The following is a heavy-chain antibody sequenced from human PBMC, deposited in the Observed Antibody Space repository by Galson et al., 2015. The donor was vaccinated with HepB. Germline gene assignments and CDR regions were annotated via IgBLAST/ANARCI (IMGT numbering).Heavy chain of an antibody. CDR2: MNPNRGNT. V-gene: IGHV1-8*01. CDR1: GYTFTSYD. CDR3: ARGLRDFWSRNLAFDI. D-gene: IGHD3-3*01. Sequence: SEKVSCNASGYTFTSYDINWVRQATGQGLEWMGWMNPNRGNTDYAEKFKGRVTMTRNTSISTAYMELSSLRSEETAVYYWARGLRDFWSRNLAFDIWGQGTMVTVSS. J-gene: IGHJ3*02.